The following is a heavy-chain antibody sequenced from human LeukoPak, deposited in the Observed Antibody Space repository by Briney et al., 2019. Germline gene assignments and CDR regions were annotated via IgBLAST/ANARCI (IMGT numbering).Heavy chain of an antibody. CDR3: AKDHLPGIVVADRDY. Sequence: GGSLRLSCVASGFTFSSYSMSWVRQAPGKGLEWVSSISSSSSYIYYADSVKGRFTISRDNAKNSLYLQMNSLRAEDTAVYYCAKDHLPGIVVADRDYWGQGTLVTVSS. CDR1: GFTFSSYS. V-gene: IGHV3-21*04. CDR2: ISSSSSYI. J-gene: IGHJ4*02. D-gene: IGHD6-19*01.